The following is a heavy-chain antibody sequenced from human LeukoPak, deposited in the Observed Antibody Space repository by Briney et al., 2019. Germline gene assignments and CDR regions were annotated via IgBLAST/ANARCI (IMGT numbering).Heavy chain of an antibody. J-gene: IGHJ4*02. D-gene: IGHD5-24*01. CDR2: STTGGYT. V-gene: IGHV3-53*01. CDR1: GGSISSYY. Sequence: ETLSLTCTVSGGSISSYYWSWIRQPPGKGLEWVSASTTGGYTEDADSVKGRFTISRDNSQNTLFLQMHSLRAEDTAVYYCAKKPATIKFPFDIWGQGTLVTVSP. CDR3: AKKPATIKFPFDI.